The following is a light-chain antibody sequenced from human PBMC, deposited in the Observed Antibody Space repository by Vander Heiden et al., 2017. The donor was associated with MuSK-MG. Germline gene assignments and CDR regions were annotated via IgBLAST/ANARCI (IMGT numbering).Light chain of an antibody. CDR2: FDD. Sequence: QSVLTQPPSVSGVPGQRVTISCSGVTSNIGDNVVSWYQEVAGEAPKLLIYFDDRLPSGVSDRLSGSKSGTSASLAISGLQSDDEATYNCSTWEDSVNEVVFGGGTRLTV. CDR3: STWEDSVNEVV. V-gene: IGLV1-36*01. J-gene: IGLJ2*01. CDR1: TSNIGDNV.